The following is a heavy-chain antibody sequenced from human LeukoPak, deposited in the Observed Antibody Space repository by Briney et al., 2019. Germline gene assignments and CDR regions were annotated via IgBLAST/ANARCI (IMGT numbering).Heavy chain of an antibody. V-gene: IGHV3-9*01. Sequence: GGSLRLSCAASGFTFDSSAMNWVRQAPGKGLEWVSGISWNSGSIGYADSVKGRFTISRDNANNSLYLQMNSLRAEDTALYYCAKGLYYDSSGPFDYWGQGTLVTVSS. CDR1: GFTFDSSA. CDR2: ISWNSGSI. J-gene: IGHJ4*02. CDR3: AKGLYYDSSGPFDY. D-gene: IGHD3-22*01.